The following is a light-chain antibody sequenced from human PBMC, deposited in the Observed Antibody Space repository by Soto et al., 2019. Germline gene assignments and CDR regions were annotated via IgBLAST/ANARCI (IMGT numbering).Light chain of an antibody. CDR3: QQRKYWPPIT. CDR2: DAS. J-gene: IGKJ5*01. Sequence: VLTQSPATLSLSPGERATLSCRASQSVNSYLAWYQQKPGQSPRLLIYDASNRATGIPARFSGSGSGTDFTLTISSLEPEDFAVYYCQQRKYWPPITFGQGTRLDIK. V-gene: IGKV3-11*01. CDR1: QSVNSY.